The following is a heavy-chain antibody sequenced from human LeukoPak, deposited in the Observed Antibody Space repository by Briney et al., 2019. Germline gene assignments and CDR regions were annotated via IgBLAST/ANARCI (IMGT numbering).Heavy chain of an antibody. J-gene: IGHJ6*03. CDR3: ARVLTGDPPYYYYMDV. V-gene: IGHV4-59*01. D-gene: IGHD7-27*01. Sequence: PSETLSLTCTVSGGSISSYYWSWIRQPPGKGLEWIGYIYYSGSTNYNPSLKSRVTISVDTSKNQFSLKLSSVTAADTAVYYCARVLTGDPPYYYYMDVWGKGTTVTVSS. CDR1: GGSISSYY. CDR2: IYYSGST.